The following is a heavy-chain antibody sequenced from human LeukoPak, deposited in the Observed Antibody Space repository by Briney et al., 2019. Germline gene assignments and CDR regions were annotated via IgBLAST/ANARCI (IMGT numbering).Heavy chain of an antibody. Sequence: ASVKVSCKASGYTFTSYGISWVRQAPGQGLEWMGWISAYNGNTNYAQKLQGRVTMTTDTSTSTAYMELRSPRSDDTAVYYCAREEIITIFGVVYGMDVWGQGTTVTVSS. CDR2: ISAYNGNT. D-gene: IGHD3-3*01. V-gene: IGHV1-18*01. J-gene: IGHJ6*02. CDR1: GYTFTSYG. CDR3: AREEIITIFGVVYGMDV.